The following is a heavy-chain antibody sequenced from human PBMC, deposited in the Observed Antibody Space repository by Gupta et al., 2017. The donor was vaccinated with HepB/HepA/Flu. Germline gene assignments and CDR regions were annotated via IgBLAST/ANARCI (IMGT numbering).Heavy chain of an antibody. J-gene: IGHJ6*02. Sequence: QMQLVQSGPEVKKPGTSVKVSCKAFGFTFTSSAMQWVRQARGQRLEWIGWIVVGSGNTNYAQKFQERVTITRDMSTSTAYMELSSLRSEDTAVYYCAAHLIAAAGTFGMDVWGQGTTVTVSS. D-gene: IGHD6-13*01. CDR3: AAHLIAAAGTFGMDV. CDR1: GFTFTSSA. V-gene: IGHV1-58*02. CDR2: IVVGSGNT.